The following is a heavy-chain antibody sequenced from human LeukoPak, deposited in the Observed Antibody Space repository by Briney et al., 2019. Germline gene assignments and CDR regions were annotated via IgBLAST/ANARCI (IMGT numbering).Heavy chain of an antibody. CDR2: INPRGGDT. J-gene: IGHJ4*02. D-gene: IGHD3-22*01. Sequence: AASVKVSCTASGYTFTSYYITWVRQAPGQGLEWMGIINPRGGDTNYAQKFQGRVTMTSDTSTNTVYMELSSLRSEDTAIYYCASSYDRSGYYYPDFWGQGTLVTVSS. CDR3: ASSYDRSGYYYPDF. CDR1: GYTFTSYY. V-gene: IGHV1-46*01.